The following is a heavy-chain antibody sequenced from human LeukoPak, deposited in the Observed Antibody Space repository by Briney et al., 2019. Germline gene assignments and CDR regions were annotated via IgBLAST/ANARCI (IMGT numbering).Heavy chain of an antibody. J-gene: IGHJ4*02. CDR2: IGGSGSST. Sequence: GGSLRLSCAASGFTFNTYAMSSVRHPPGKGLEWVSCIGGSGSSTYYAGSVKGRFTISRDNSKNTLYLQMNSLRAEDTAAYYCAKAFDDYFFDYWGQGTLVTVSS. CDR1: GFTFNTYA. CDR3: AKAFDDYFFDY. V-gene: IGHV3-23*01. D-gene: IGHD2-21*02.